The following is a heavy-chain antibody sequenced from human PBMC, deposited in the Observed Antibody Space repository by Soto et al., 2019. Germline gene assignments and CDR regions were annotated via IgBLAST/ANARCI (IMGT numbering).Heavy chain of an antibody. CDR2: IIPIFGTA. Sequence: QVQLVQSGAEVKKPGSSVKVSCKASGGTFSSYAISWVRQAPGQGLEWMGGIIPIFGTANYAQKLQGRVTINAEKSMSPAYMELSSLRAQDTAVYYCAGSGGYVYYSGGMDVWGKGTTVTVSS. J-gene: IGHJ6*04. V-gene: IGHV1-69*06. CDR1: GGTFSSYA. CDR3: AGSGGYVYYSGGMDV. D-gene: IGHD5-12*01.